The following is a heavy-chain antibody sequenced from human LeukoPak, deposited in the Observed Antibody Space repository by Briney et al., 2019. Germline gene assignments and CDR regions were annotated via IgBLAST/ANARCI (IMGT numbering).Heavy chain of an antibody. CDR1: GHTFTGYY. CDR2: INPNSGGT. D-gene: IGHD6-19*01. V-gene: IGHV1-2*02. CDR3: AREDSSGWYLWGGAFDI. Sequence: ASVKVSCKASGHTFTGYYMHWVRQAPGQGLEWMGWINPNSGGTNYAQKFQGRVTMTRDTSISTAYMELSRLRSDDTAVYYCAREDSSGWYLWGGAFDIWGQGTMVTVSS. J-gene: IGHJ3*02.